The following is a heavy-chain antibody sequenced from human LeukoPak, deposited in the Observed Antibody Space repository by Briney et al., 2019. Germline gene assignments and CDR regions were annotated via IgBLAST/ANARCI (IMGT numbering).Heavy chain of an antibody. V-gene: IGHV5-51*01. D-gene: IGHD6-6*01. CDR1: GYSFTSYW. Sequence: GESLKISCKGSGYSFTSYWIGWVRQMPGKGLEWMGIIYPGDSDTRYSPSFQGQVTISADKSISTAYLQWGSLKASDTAMYYCASPVHNYYYGMDVWGQGTTVTVSS. J-gene: IGHJ6*02. CDR3: ASPVHNYYYGMDV. CDR2: IYPGDSDT.